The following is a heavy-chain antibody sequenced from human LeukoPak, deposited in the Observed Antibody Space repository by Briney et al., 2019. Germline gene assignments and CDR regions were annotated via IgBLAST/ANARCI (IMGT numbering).Heavy chain of an antibody. CDR3: AKGDVVVGNYFDY. D-gene: IGHD2-15*01. CDR1: GFTFYDYA. CDR2: ISWNSGSI. V-gene: IGHV3-9*01. Sequence: PGRSLRVSCAASGFTFYDYAMHWGRQAPGKGVGWVSGISWNSGSIGYADSVKGRFTISRDNAKNSLYLQMNSLRAEDTALYYCAKGDVVVGNYFDYWGQGTLVTVSS. J-gene: IGHJ4*02.